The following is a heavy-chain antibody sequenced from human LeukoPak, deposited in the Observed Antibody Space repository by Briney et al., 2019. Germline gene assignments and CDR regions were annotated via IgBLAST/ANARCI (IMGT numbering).Heavy chain of an antibody. Sequence: ASVKVSCKASGYTFTGYYMHWVRQAPGQGLEWMGWINPSSGGTNYAQKFQGRVTMTRDTSISTAYMELSRLRSDDTAVYYCARETRIAVAHYYMDVWGKGTTVTISS. CDR2: INPSSGGT. J-gene: IGHJ6*03. CDR1: GYTFTGYY. D-gene: IGHD6-19*01. V-gene: IGHV1-2*02. CDR3: ARETRIAVAHYYMDV.